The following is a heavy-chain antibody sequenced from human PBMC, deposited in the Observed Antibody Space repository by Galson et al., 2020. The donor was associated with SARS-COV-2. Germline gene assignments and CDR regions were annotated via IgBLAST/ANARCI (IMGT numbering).Heavy chain of an antibody. D-gene: IGHD3-3*01. V-gene: IGHV5-10-1*01. Sequence: TGGSLRLSCKGSGYSFTSYWISWVRQMPGKGLEWMGRIDPSDSYTNYSPSFQGHVTISADKSISTAYLQWSSLKASDTAMYYCARRRYDFWSGAFDYWGQGTLVTVSS. CDR2: IDPSDSYT. CDR3: ARRRYDFWSGAFDY. CDR1: GYSFTSYW. J-gene: IGHJ4*02.